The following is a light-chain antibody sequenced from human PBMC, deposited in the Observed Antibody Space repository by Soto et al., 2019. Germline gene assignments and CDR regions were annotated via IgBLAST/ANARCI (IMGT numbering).Light chain of an antibody. CDR2: EVS. V-gene: IGLV2-14*01. CDR1: TSDGADYKY. J-gene: IGLJ2*01. CDR3: SSYTGRHTIL. Sequence: QSALTQPASVSGSPGQSITISCTATTSDGADYKYVSWYQHQPGKAPRLIIYEVSNRPPGVSYRFSASKTGNTASLTISELQSEDEADYYCSSYTGRHTILFGGGTKLTVL.